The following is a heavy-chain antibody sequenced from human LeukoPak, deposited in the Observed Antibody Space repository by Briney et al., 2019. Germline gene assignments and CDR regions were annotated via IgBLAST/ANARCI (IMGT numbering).Heavy chain of an antibody. CDR3: ARDRPYGSGSYSPDY. Sequence: ASVKVSCKASGYTFTSYGISWVRQAPGQGLEWMGWISAYNGNTNYAQKLQGRVTMTIDTSTSTAYMELRSLRSDDTAVYYCARDRPYGSGSYSPDYWGQGTLVTVSS. D-gene: IGHD3-10*01. CDR1: GYTFTSYG. CDR2: ISAYNGNT. J-gene: IGHJ4*02. V-gene: IGHV1-18*01.